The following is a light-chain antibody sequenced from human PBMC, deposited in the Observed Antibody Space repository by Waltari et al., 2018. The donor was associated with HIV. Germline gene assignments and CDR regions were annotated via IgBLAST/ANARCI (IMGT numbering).Light chain of an antibody. V-gene: IGKV1-6*01. J-gene: IGKJ2*02. CDR1: QGIRND. CDR2: AAS. Sequence: AIQMTQSPSSLSASVGDRVTITCRASQGIRNDLGWYQQKPGKAPKLLIYAASSLQGGVPSRFSGSGSGTDFTLTISSLQTEDFAVYYCHQYGSSPRTFGQGTKLEIK. CDR3: HQYGSSPRT.